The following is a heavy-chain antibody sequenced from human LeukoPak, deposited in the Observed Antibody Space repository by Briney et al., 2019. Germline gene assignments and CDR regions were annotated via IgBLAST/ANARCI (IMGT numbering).Heavy chain of an antibody. CDR2: IYTSGST. CDR3: ARGSLPFDY. V-gene: IGHV4-61*02. Sequence: SETLSLTCTVSGGSISSGSYYWSWIRQPAGKGLEWIGRIYTSGSTNYNPSLKSRVTISVDTSKNQFSLKLSSVTAADTAVYYCARGSLPFDYWGQGTLVTVSS. CDR1: GGSISSGSYY. J-gene: IGHJ4*02.